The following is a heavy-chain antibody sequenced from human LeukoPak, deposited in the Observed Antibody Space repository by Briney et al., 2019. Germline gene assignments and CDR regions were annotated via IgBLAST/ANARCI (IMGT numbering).Heavy chain of an antibody. V-gene: IGHV1-69*05. CDR1: GGTFSSYA. Sequence: RASVKVSCKASGGTFSSYAISWVRQAPGQGLEWMGGIIPIFGTANYAQKLQGRVTMTTDTSTSTAYMELRSLRSDDTAVYYCARGESDLYYYYMDVWGKGTTVTVSS. J-gene: IGHJ6*03. CDR2: IIPIFGTA. CDR3: ARGESDLYYYYMDV.